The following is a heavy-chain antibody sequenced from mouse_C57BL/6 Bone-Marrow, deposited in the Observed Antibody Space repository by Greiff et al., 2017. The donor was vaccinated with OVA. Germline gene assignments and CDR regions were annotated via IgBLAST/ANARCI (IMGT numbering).Heavy chain of an antibody. CDR1: GYTFTSYW. Sequence: VQLQQSGAELVKPGASVKMSCKASGYTFTSYWITWVKQRPGQGLEWIGDIYPGSGSTNYNEKFKGKATLTADKSSSTAYMQFSSLTSEDSAIYYCARRGWLLHAMDYWGQGTSVTVSS. CDR3: ARRGWLLHAMDY. V-gene: IGHV1-55*01. D-gene: IGHD2-3*01. CDR2: IYPGSGST. J-gene: IGHJ4*01.